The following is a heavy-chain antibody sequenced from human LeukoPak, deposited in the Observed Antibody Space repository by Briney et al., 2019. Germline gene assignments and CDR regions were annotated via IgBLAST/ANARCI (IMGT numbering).Heavy chain of an antibody. D-gene: IGHD1-26*01. J-gene: IGHJ4*02. CDR2: INHSGST. V-gene: IGHV4-34*01. CDR1: GGSFSGYY. CDR3: ARRVGATDGYY. Sequence: SETLSLTCAVYGGSFSGYYWSRIRQPPGKGLEWIGEINHSGSTNYNPSLKSRVTISVDTSKNQFSLKLSSVTAADTAVYYCARRVGATDGYYWGQGTLVTVSS.